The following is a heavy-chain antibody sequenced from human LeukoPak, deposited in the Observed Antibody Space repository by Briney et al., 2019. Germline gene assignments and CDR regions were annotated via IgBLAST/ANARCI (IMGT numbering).Heavy chain of an antibody. V-gene: IGHV3-23*01. CDR3: ARWTTLTTKALDY. Sequence: GGSLRLSCAASGFTFSSYAMTWVRQAPGKGLEWVSGVSGSGGSTYYADSVKGRFTISRDNAKNSLFLQMSSLRAEDTAVYYCARWTTLTTKALDYWGQGTLVTVSS. D-gene: IGHD4-17*01. J-gene: IGHJ4*02. CDR2: VSGSGGST. CDR1: GFTFSSYA.